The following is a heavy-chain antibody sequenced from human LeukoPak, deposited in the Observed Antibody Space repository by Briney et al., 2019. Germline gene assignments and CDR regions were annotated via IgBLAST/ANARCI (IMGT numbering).Heavy chain of an antibody. CDR1: GGSISSYY. CDR3: ARGGIAVADPFDY. CDR2: IYYSGST. J-gene: IGHJ4*02. D-gene: IGHD6-19*01. V-gene: IGHV4-59*12. Sequence: PSETLSLTCTVSGGSISSYYWSWIRQPPGKGLEWIGYIYYSGSTNYNPSLKSRVTISVDTSKNQFSLQLNSVTPEDTAVYYCARGGIAVADPFDYWGQGTLVTVSS.